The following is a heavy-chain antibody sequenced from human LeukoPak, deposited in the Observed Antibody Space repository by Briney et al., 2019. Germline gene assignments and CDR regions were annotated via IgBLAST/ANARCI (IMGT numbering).Heavy chain of an antibody. V-gene: IGHV3-30*04. D-gene: IGHD3-3*01. J-gene: IGHJ6*03. Sequence: PGGSLRLSCVASGFIFSGYAIHWVRQAPGKGLEWVSLISYNGGRKEYADSVKGRFTISRDNAKNSLYLQMNSLRAEDTALYYCARGGLTIFGVVNYMDVWGKGTTVTVSS. CDR2: ISYNGGRK. CDR1: GFIFSGYA. CDR3: ARGGLTIFGVVNYMDV.